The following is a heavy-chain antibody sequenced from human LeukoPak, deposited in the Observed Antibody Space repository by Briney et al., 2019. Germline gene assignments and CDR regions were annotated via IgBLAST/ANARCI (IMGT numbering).Heavy chain of an antibody. D-gene: IGHD2-15*01. J-gene: IGHJ6*02. V-gene: IGHV3-21*01. CDR2: ISSSISYI. CDR1: GFTFISYS. Sequence: GGSLRLSCAASGFTFISYSMNWVRQAPGKGLDWVSSISSSISYIYNADRVKCQVTTVKDNSNNSLYQQKNSLRAEDTAVYYCERDGEVVAATPIVYGMDVWGQGTTVTVSS. CDR3: ERDGEVVAATPIVYGMDV.